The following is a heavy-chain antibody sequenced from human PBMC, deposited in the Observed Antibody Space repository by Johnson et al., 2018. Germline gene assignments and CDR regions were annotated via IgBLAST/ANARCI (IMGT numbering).Heavy chain of an antibody. CDR1: GFTFNRYA. CDR2: FAGTSVNT. CDR3: AKCPGMSSGWYEFFHH. D-gene: IGHD6-19*01. J-gene: IGHJ1*01. V-gene: IGHV3-23*01. Sequence: EVQLLETGGGLVQPGGSLRLSCAASGFTFNRYAMSWVRQAPGRGLEWVSTFAGTSVNTYYAEPVWRRFTISRDNAKNPQFRQMDSLRDDDPAVYYCAKCPGMSSGWYEFFHHWGLCTLVTISS.